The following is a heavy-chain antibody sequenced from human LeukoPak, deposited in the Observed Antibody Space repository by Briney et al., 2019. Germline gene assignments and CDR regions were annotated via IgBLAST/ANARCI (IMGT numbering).Heavy chain of an antibody. V-gene: IGHV3-30*04. Sequence: GRSLRLSCAASGFTFSSYAMHWVRQAPGKGLEWVAVISYDGSNKYYADSVKGRFTISRDNSENTLYLQMNSLRAEDTAVYYCARDWGLAYYYGSGSYGYWGQGTLVTVSS. CDR1: GFTFSSYA. CDR2: ISYDGSNK. CDR3: ARDWGLAYYYGSGSYGY. J-gene: IGHJ4*02. D-gene: IGHD3-10*01.